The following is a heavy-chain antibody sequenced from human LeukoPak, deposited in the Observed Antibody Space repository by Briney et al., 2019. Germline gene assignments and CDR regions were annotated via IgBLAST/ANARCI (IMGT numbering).Heavy chain of an antibody. V-gene: IGHV3-23*01. J-gene: IGHJ5*02. D-gene: IGHD5-18*01. Sequence: GGSLRLSCAASGFTFSSYAMSWVRQAPGKGLEWVSAISGSGGSTYYADSVKGRFTISRDNAKNTLYLQMNSLRAEDTAVYYCARGPSYGYHHTGWFDPWGQGTLVTVSS. CDR2: ISGSGGST. CDR3: ARGPSYGYHHTGWFDP. CDR1: GFTFSSYA.